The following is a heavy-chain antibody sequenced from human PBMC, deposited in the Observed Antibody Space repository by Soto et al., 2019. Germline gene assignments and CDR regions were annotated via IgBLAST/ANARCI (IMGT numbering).Heavy chain of an antibody. CDR2: IYHSGSI. J-gene: IGHJ5*02. CDR1: GGSISSGGYS. CDR3: ARGVTMVRDGIFFWFDP. V-gene: IGHV4-30-2*01. Sequence: SETLSLTCAVSGGSISSGGYSWSWIRQPPGKGLEGIGYIYHSGSIYYNPSLKSRVTISVDRSKNQLSLNLNSVTAADTAVYYCARGVTMVRDGIFFWFDPWGQGTLVTVSS. D-gene: IGHD3-10*01.